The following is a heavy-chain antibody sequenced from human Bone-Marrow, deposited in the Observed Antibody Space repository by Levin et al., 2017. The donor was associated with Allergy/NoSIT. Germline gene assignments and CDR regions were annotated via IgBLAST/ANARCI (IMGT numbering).Heavy chain of an antibody. D-gene: IGHD2-8*01. CDR1: GYSISSGYF. CDR3: ARYCTNGVCARGAIDY. Sequence: PSETLSLTCSVSGYSISSGYFWAWIRQPPGKGLEWMGNIHHSGSTHYNASLKNRITISVDTSKNKFSLNLTSVTAADTAIYYCARYCTNGVCARGAIDYWGQGTPVTVSS. CDR2: IHHSGST. V-gene: IGHV4-38-2*01. J-gene: IGHJ4*02.